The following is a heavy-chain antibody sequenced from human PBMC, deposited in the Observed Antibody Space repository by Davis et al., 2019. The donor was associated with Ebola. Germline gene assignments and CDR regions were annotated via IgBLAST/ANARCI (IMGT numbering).Heavy chain of an antibody. J-gene: IGHJ6*02. V-gene: IGHV3-66*02. CDR2: IYSDRSGGRT. CDR3: ARGGGDYYRYHYYGMDV. Sequence: GESLKISCAASGFTFSDYYMSWIRQAPGKGLEWVSVIYSDRSGGRTYYADSVKGRFTIFRDNSKNTLYLQMNSLRAEDRAVYYCARGGGDYYRYHYYGMDVWGQGTTVTVSS. CDR1: GFTFSDYY. D-gene: IGHD1-26*01.